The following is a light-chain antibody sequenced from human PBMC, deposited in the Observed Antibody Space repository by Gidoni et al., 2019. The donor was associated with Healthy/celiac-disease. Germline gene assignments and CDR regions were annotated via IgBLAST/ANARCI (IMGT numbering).Light chain of an antibody. J-gene: IGLJ2*01. CDR2: EGS. CDR1: SSDVGSYNL. CDR3: CSYAGSSTAV. Sequence: QSALTQPAPVSGSPGPSITISCTGTSSDVGSYNLVSWYQQHPGKAPKLMIYEGSKRPSGVSNGFSGSKSGNTASLTISGLQAEDEADYYCCSYAGSSTAVFGGGTKLTVL. V-gene: IGLV2-23*01.